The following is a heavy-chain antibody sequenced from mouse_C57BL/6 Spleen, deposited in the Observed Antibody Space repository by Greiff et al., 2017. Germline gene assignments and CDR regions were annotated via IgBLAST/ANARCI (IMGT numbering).Heavy chain of an antibody. V-gene: IGHV3-6*01. CDR3: ARDGYYGSSYWYFDV. Sequence: ESGPGLVKPSPSLSLSCSATGYSITSCYYWNWIRQFPGNKLEWTGYISYDGSNNYNPSLKNRITITRDTSKNQFFLKLNSVTTEDTATYYCARDGYYGSSYWYFDVWGTGTTVTVSS. CDR2: ISYDGSN. D-gene: IGHD1-1*01. J-gene: IGHJ1*03. CDR1: GYSITSCYY.